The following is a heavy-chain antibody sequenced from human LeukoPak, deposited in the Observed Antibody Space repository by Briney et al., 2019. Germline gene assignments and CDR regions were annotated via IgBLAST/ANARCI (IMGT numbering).Heavy chain of an antibody. CDR3: AAGDSGWYEADPYYFDY. Sequence: GGSLRLSCAASGFTVSSNYMSWVRQAPGKGLEWVSVIYSGGSTYYADSVKGRFTISRDNSKNTLYLQMNSLRAEDTAVYYCAAGDSGWYEADPYYFDYWGQGTLVTVSS. J-gene: IGHJ4*02. D-gene: IGHD6-19*01. CDR2: IYSGGST. CDR1: GFTVSSNY. V-gene: IGHV3-66*02.